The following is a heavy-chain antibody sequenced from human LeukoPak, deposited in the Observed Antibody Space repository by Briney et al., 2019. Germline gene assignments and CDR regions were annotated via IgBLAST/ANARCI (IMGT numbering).Heavy chain of an antibody. CDR3: ARDPMPRSGGYGGGWFDP. CDR2: INPNSGGT. V-gene: IGHV1-2*02. D-gene: IGHD1-26*01. Sequence: GASVKVSCKASGYTFTGYYMHWVRQAPGQGLEWMGWINPNSGGTNYAQKFQGRVTMTRDMSTSTVYMELSSLRSDDTAVYYCARDPMPRSGGYGGGWFDPWGQGTLVTVSS. J-gene: IGHJ5*02. CDR1: GYTFTGYY.